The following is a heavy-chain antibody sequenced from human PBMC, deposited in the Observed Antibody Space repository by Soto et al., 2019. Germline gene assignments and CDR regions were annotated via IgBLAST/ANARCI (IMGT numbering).Heavy chain of an antibody. V-gene: IGHV3-73*01. Sequence: GGSLRHSCTASGFPFSGSAMHWVRQASGKGLEWVGRIRSKANSYATAYAASVKGRFTISRDDSKNTAYLQMNSLKTEDTAVYYCTSPGGLWFGELLEWFDPWGQGTLVTVSS. CDR2: IRSKANSYAT. CDR3: TSPGGLWFGELLEWFDP. J-gene: IGHJ5*02. CDR1: GFPFSGSA. D-gene: IGHD3-10*01.